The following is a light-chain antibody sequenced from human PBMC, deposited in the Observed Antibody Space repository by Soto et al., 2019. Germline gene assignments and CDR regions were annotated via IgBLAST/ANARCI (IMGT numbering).Light chain of an antibody. CDR2: GVT. V-gene: IGLV2-14*01. Sequence: QSALTQPASVSASPGQSITISCTGTSSDVGTYDDVSWYRQHPGKGPKLLIYGVTNRPSGVSNRFSGSKSGNTASLTISGLQAEDEADYYCSSYTISSTYVFGSGTKVTVL. CDR3: SSYTISSTYV. J-gene: IGLJ1*01. CDR1: SSDVGTYDD.